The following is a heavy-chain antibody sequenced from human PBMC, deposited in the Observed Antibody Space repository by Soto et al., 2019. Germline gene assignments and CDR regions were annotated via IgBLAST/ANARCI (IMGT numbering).Heavy chain of an antibody. J-gene: IGHJ5*02. CDR2: ISAYNGNT. CDR3: AREYASRSSWQRTNCFDP. D-gene: IGHD6-13*01. V-gene: IGHV1-18*01. Sequence: ASVKVSCKASGYTFTSYGISWVRQAPGQGLEWMGWISAYNGNTNYAQKLQGRVTMTTDTSTSTAYMELRSLRSDDTAVYYCAREYASRSSWQRTNCFDPWGQGTLVTVSS. CDR1: GYTFTSYG.